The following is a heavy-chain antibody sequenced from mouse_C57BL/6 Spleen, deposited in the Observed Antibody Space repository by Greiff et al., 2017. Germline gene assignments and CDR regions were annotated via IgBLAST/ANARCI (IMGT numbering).Heavy chain of an antibody. V-gene: IGHV1-61*01. D-gene: IGHD6-1*01. CDR1: GYTFTSYW. Sequence: QVQLQQPGAELVRPGSSVKLSCKASGYTFTSYWMHWVKQRPGQGLEWIGNIYPSDSETNYNQKFKGKATLTVDKSSSTAYMQLSSLTSEDSAVYYCARECGSGYFAYWGQGTTVTVSS. CDR2: IYPSDSET. J-gene: IGHJ2*01. CDR3: ARECGSGYFAY.